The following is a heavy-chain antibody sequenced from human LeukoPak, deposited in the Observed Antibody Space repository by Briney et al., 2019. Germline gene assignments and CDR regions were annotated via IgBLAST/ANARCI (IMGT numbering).Heavy chain of an antibody. J-gene: IGHJ4*02. CDR2: ISYDGSNK. V-gene: IGHV3-30-3*01. Sequence: GRSLRLSCAASGFTFSSYAMHWVRQAPGKGLEWVAVISYDGSNKYYADSVKGRFTISRDNSKNTLYLQMNSLRAEDTAVYYCAKARMTTPDYWGQGTLVTVSS. D-gene: IGHD4-11*01. CDR1: GFTFSSYA. CDR3: AKARMTTPDY.